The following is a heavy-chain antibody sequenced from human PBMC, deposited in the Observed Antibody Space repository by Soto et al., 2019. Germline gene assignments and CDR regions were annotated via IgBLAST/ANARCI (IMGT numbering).Heavy chain of an antibody. V-gene: IGHV4-34*01. Sequence: SETLSLTCAVYGGSFSGYYWSWIRQPPGKGLEWIGEINHSGSTNYNPSLKSRVTISVDTSKNQFSLKLSSVTAADTAVYYCGRLLPNYYYYREVWGKGTPVTASS. CDR3: GRLLPNYYYYREV. CDR1: GGSFSGYY. CDR2: INHSGST. J-gene: IGHJ6*03.